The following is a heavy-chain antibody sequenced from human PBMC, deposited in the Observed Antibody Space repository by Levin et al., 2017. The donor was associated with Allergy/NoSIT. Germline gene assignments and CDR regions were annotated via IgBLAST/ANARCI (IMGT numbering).Heavy chain of an antibody. CDR1: GFTFSSYG. CDR3: ARGTLEVAGIDY. Sequence: GGSLRLSCAASGFTFSSYGMHWVRQAPGKGLEWVSDMTSTGDTHYADSVKGRFTISREEAKNSLYLQMNSLRAGDTAVYYCARGTLEVAGIDYWGQGTLVTVSS. D-gene: IGHD6-19*01. J-gene: IGHJ4*02. V-gene: IGHV3-13*01. CDR2: MTSTGDT.